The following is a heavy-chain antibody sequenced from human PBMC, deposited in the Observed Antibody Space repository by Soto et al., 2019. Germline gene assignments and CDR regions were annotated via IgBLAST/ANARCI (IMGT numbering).Heavy chain of an antibody. Sequence: QVHLVQSGAEVKKPGASVKVYCKASGYTFTSYGITWVRQAPGQGLEWMGWISAQNGNTDYAQKLQGRVIVTRDTSTSTAYLELRSLISDDTAVYYCARGRYGEYWGQGALVTVSS. V-gene: IGHV1-18*01. CDR3: ARGRYGEY. D-gene: IGHD3-10*01. CDR1: GYTFTSYG. CDR2: ISAQNGNT. J-gene: IGHJ4*02.